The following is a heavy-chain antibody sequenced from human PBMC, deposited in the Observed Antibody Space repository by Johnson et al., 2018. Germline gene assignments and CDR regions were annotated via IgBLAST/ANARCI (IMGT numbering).Heavy chain of an antibody. V-gene: IGHV3-30*18. J-gene: IGHJ6*03. CDR1: GFTFSSYG. CDR3: AKEGLYYFYMDV. CDR2: ISYDGSNK. Sequence: QVQLVQSGGGVVQPGRTLRLSCAASGFTFSSYGIHWVRQAPGKGLEWVAVISYDGSNKYYADSVKGRFSISRDNSKSTLFLQMNSLRADAPAVYYCAKEGLYYFYMDVWGKGTTVTVSS.